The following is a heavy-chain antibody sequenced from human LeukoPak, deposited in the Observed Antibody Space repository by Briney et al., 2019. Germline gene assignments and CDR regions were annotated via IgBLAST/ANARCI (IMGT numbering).Heavy chain of an antibody. Sequence: GGSLRLSCAASGFTFSSYAMSWVRQAPGKGLEWVSSITSGSSYIYYADSVKGRFTISRDNAKNSLYLQMNSLRAEDTAVYYCAREGYCSGGSCYMYNWFDPWGQGTLVTVSS. V-gene: IGHV3-21*01. CDR3: AREGYCSGGSCYMYNWFDP. D-gene: IGHD2-15*01. CDR2: ITSGSSYI. J-gene: IGHJ5*02. CDR1: GFTFSSYA.